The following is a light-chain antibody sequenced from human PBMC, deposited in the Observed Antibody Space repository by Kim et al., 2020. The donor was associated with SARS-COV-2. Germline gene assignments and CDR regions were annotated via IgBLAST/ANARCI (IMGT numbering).Light chain of an antibody. J-gene: IGKJ1*01. Sequence: DIELTQSPSTLSASVGDRVTITCRASQSISGHLAWYQQQPGRATKLLLYRASSLEGGVPSRFSGSGSETEFTLTISGLQPDDFATYYCQQYESYGTIGQGTKVDIK. V-gene: IGKV1-5*03. CDR3: QQYESYGT. CDR1: QSISGH. CDR2: RAS.